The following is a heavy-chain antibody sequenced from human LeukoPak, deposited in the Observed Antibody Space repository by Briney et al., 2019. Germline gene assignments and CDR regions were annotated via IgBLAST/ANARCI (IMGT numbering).Heavy chain of an antibody. CDR3: ARDGFGDTMVRGVISDAFDI. D-gene: IGHD3-10*01. CDR2: IYPSGST. CDR1: GGSISSGSYY. Sequence: PSQTLSLTCTVSGGSISSGSYYWSWIRQSAGKGLERIGRIYPSGSTNYNPSLKSRVTISVDTSKNQFSLKLSSVTAADTAVYYCARDGFGDTMVRGVISDAFDIWGQGTMVTVSS. V-gene: IGHV4-61*02. J-gene: IGHJ3*02.